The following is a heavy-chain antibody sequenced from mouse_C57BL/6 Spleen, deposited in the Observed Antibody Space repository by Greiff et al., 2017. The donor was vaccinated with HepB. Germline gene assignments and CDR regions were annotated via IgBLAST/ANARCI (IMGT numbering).Heavy chain of an antibody. D-gene: IGHD1-1*01. CDR2: ISDDGSN. CDR1: GYSITSGYY. V-gene: IGHV3-6*01. Sequence: EVKLVESGPGLVQPSQSLSLTCSASGYSITSGYYWNCFRQLPGNKLEWMGYISDDGSNNYHPSLKNRISITRDTSKNQFFLKLNSVTTEDTATYYCARDGSSFDYWGQGTTLTVSS. J-gene: IGHJ2*01. CDR3: ARDGSSFDY.